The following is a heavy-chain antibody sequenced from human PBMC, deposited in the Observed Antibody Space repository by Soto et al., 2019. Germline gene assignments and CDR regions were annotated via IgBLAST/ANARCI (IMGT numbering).Heavy chain of an antibody. V-gene: IGHV4-31*03. D-gene: IGHD1-26*01. CDR2: IYYSGST. CDR1: GGSISSGGYY. CDR3: ARDYIVGATDYYYGMDV. Sequence: LSLTCTVSGGSISSGGYYWSWIRQHPGKGLEWIGYIYYSGSTYYNPSLKSRVTISVDTSKNQFSLKLSSVTAAETAAYYCARDYIVGATDYYYGMDVWGQGTTVTVSS. J-gene: IGHJ6*02.